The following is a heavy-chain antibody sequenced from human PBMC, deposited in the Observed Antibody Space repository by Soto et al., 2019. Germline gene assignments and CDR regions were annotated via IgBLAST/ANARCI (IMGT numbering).Heavy chain of an antibody. CDR1: GGSISSGGYY. V-gene: IGHV4-31*03. CDR3: ARGGGSPRWFDP. Sequence: QVQLQESGPGLVKPSQILSLTCTVSGGSISSGGYYWSWIRQHPGKGLEWIGYIYYSGSTYYNPSLKSRVTISVDTSKNQFSLKLSSVTAADTAVYYCARGGGSPRWFDPWGQGTLVTVSS. D-gene: IGHD2-15*01. J-gene: IGHJ5*02. CDR2: IYYSGST.